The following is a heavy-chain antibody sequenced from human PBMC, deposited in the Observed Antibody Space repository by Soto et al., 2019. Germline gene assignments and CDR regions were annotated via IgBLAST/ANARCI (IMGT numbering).Heavy chain of an antibody. CDR3: ARKLATPTAFDV. CDR2: IDPSDSYV. D-gene: IGHD1-1*01. J-gene: IGHJ3*01. Sequence: EEQLVQSGAEVKKPGESLRISCRGSGSTFSTYWITWVRQMPGKGLEWMGRIDPSDSYVNYSPSFQGHVAFSADKSINTAYLQWTSLRASDTAIYYCARKLATPTAFDVWGQGTMVTVSS. CDR1: GSTFSTYW. V-gene: IGHV5-10-1*03.